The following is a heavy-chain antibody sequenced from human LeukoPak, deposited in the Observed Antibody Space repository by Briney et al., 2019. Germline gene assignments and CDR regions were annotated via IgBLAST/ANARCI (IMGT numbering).Heavy chain of an antibody. CDR3: AKQTYNTGYYDH. D-gene: IGHD1-14*01. J-gene: IGHJ4*02. CDR2: ILYDGTNR. V-gene: IGHV3-30*18. Sequence: RGSLRLSCAASGFTFSSYGMHWVRQAPGKGLEWVAVILYDGTNRNYADSVKGRFTISGDNSKNTLYLQIDSLRVEDTAVYYCAKQTYNTGYYDHWGQGTLVTVSS. CDR1: GFTFSSYG.